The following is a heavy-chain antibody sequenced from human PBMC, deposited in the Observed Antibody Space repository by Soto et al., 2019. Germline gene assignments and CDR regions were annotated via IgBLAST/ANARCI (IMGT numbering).Heavy chain of an antibody. J-gene: IGHJ4*02. CDR3: ARLDHSYSSSWYFDY. CDR2: INVGNGNT. CDR1: GYTFTSYA. D-gene: IGHD6-13*01. V-gene: IGHV1-3*01. Sequence: ASVKVSCKASGYTFTSYAMHWVRQAPGQRLEWMGWINVGNGNTKYSQKFQGRVTITRDTSASTAYMELSSLRSEDTAVYYCARLDHSYSSSWYFDYWGQGTLVTVSS.